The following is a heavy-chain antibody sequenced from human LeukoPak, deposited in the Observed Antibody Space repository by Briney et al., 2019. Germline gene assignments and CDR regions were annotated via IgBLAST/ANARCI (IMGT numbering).Heavy chain of an antibody. CDR1: GFSVGSYG. D-gene: IGHD3-3*01. J-gene: IGHJ3*02. Sequence: GGSLRLSCAASGFSVGSYGMSWVRQAPGKGLEWVSTFSGNGEWTHYADSVKGRFTTSRDKTKNTLYLQMNSLIFEDTALYYCAKDGFNYTSRDNDGFDTWGQGTMVTVSS. V-gene: IGHV3-23*01. CDR2: FSGNGEWT. CDR3: AKDGFNYTSRDNDGFDT.